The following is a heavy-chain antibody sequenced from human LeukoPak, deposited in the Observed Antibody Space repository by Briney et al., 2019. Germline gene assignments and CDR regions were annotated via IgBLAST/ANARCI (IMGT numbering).Heavy chain of an antibody. CDR1: GGSTFRRYD. CDR3: AKVLGFGGDAYGMDV. J-gene: IGHJ6*02. CDR2: MSSGGTT. D-gene: IGHD3-10*01. V-gene: IGHV3-23*01. Sequence: GGSLRLSCAASGGSTFRRYDLNWVRQAPGKGLEWVSLMSSGGTTYYAESVRGRFTISRDISKNMLYLQVNSLRPEDTAVYYCAKVLGFGGDAYGMDVWGQGTTVTVSS.